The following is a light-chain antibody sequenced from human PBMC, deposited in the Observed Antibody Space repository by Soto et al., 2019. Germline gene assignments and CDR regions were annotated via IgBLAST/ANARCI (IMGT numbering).Light chain of an antibody. CDR2: GAS. V-gene: IGKV3-20*01. CDR1: QSVNSNY. Sequence: EILLPQSPAPLSLAPGARATLSCRASQSVNSNYLAWYQQKPGQAPRLLLSGASSRATGIPDRFRGSGSGTDFTLTISSLEPEDFAVYYCQQYNKWVTFGQGTRLEIK. J-gene: IGKJ5*01. CDR3: QQYNKWVT.